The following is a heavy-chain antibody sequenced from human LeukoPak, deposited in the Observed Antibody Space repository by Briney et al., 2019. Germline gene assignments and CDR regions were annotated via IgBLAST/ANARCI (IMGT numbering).Heavy chain of an antibody. CDR2: IYYSGST. V-gene: IGHV4-59*01. Sequence: SETLSLTCTVSGGSISSYYWSWIRQPPGKGLEWIGYIYYSGSTNYNPSLKSRVTISVDTSKNQFSLKLSSVTAADTAVYYCTRRDGSYYSLYYFDYWGQGTLVTVSS. J-gene: IGHJ4*02. CDR3: TRRDGSYYSLYYFDY. D-gene: IGHD1-26*01. CDR1: GGSISSYY.